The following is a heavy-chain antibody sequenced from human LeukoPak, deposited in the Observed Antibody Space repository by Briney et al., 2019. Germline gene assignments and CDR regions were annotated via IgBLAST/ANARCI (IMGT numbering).Heavy chain of an antibody. CDR3: ARLYCSRTSCYSSP. V-gene: IGHV4-39*01. J-gene: IGHJ5*02. CDR1: GGSINIVSYY. Sequence: SETLSLTCTVSGGSINIVSYYWGWIRQPPGKGLEWIGTVYYSGGSYYDPSLKSRVTISVDTSKNQFSLKLNSVTAADTAVYYCARLYCSRTSCYSSPWGQGTLVTVSA. D-gene: IGHD2-2*02. CDR2: VYYSGGS.